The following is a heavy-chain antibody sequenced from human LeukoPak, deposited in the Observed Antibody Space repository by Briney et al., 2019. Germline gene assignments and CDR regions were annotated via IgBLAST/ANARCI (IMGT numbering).Heavy chain of an antibody. CDR2: INHSGST. V-gene: IGHV4-34*01. J-gene: IGHJ4*02. D-gene: IGHD3-9*01. Sequence: SKTLSLTCAVYGGSFSGYCWSWIRQPPGKGLEWIGEINHSGSTNYNPSLKSRVTISVDTSKNQFSLKLSSVTAADTAVYYCARGRSVLRYFDWLPRAYYFDYWGQGTLVTVSS. CDR1: GGSFSGYC. CDR3: ARGRSVLRYFDWLPRAYYFDY.